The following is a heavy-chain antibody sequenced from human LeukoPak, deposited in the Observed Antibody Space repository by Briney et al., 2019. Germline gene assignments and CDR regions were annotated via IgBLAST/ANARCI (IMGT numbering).Heavy chain of an antibody. CDR3: AKDGAKQLWSPLDY. V-gene: IGHV3-30*18. D-gene: IGHD6-6*01. Sequence: PGGSLRLSYAASGFTFSSYGMHWVRQAPGKGLEWVAVISYDGSNKYYADSVKGRFTISRDNSKNTLYLQMNSLRAEDTAVYYCAKDGAKQLWSPLDYRGQGTLVTVSS. CDR1: GFTFSSYG. J-gene: IGHJ4*02. CDR2: ISYDGSNK.